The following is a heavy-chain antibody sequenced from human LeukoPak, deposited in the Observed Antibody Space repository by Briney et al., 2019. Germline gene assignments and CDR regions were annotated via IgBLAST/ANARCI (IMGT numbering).Heavy chain of an antibody. CDR2: ISWDGGTR. D-gene: IGHD6-19*01. CDR3: AKDIPHRGLGLPDP. J-gene: IGHJ5*02. V-gene: IGHV3-43*01. CDR1: GFTFHEYT. Sequence: GGSLRLSCAASGFTFHEYTTHWVRHAPGKGLEWVSLISWDGGTRFYADSVKGRFTISKDNSKNSLYLQMNSLRPEDTALYYCAKDIPHRGLGLPDPWGQGTLVSVPS.